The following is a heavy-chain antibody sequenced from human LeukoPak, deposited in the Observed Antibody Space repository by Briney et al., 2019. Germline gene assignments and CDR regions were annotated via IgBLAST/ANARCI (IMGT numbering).Heavy chain of an antibody. CDR3: ASQRDGYNF. CDR2: ISSSSGYI. V-gene: IGHV3-21*01. CDR1: GFTFSSYS. D-gene: IGHD5-24*01. J-gene: IGHJ4*02. Sequence: PGGSLRLSCAASGFTFSSYSMNWVRQAPGKGLEWVSSISSSSGYIYYADSVKGRFTISRDNAKNSLYLQMNSLRAEDTAVYYCASQRDGYNFWGQGTLVTVSS.